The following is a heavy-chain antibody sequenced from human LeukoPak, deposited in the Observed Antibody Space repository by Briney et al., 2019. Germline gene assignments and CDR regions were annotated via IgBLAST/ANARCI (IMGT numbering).Heavy chain of an antibody. D-gene: IGHD1-26*01. J-gene: IGHJ3*02. CDR2: IYYTGST. V-gene: IGHV4-59*08. Sequence: SETLSLTCIVSGGSISSYYWSWIRQPPGNGLEWIGYIYYTGSTNYNPSLKSRVTISVDTSKNQLSLKLRSVTAADTAVYYCARQDSGTYLNPLDIWGQGTVVTVSS. CDR3: ARQDSGTYLNPLDI. CDR1: GGSISSYY.